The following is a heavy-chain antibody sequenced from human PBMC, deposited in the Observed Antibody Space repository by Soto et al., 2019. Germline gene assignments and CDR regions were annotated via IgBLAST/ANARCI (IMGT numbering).Heavy chain of an antibody. J-gene: IGHJ6*02. V-gene: IGHV1-18*01. CDR2: ISAYNGNT. D-gene: IGHD2-2*01. Sequence: ASVKVSCKASGYTFTSYGISWVRQAPGQGLEWMGWISAYNGNTNYAQKLQGRVTMTTDTSTSTAYMELRSLRSDDTAVYYCAIVPAATTHDYYYGMDVWGQGTKVTVSS. CDR3: AIVPAATTHDYYYGMDV. CDR1: GYTFTSYG.